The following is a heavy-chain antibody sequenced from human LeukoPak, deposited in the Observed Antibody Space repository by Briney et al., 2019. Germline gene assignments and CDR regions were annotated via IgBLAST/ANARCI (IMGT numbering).Heavy chain of an antibody. CDR1: GYTFTSYD. D-gene: IGHD3-22*01. CDR3: ARDWKGYYDSSGYYYMYAFDI. Sequence: ASVKVSCKASGYTFTSYDINWVRQATGQGLEWMGWMNPNSGNTGYAQKFQGRVTITRNTSISTAYMELSSLRSEDTAVYYCARDWKGYYDSSGYYYMYAFDIWGQGTMVTVSS. V-gene: IGHV1-8*03. J-gene: IGHJ3*02. CDR2: MNPNSGNT.